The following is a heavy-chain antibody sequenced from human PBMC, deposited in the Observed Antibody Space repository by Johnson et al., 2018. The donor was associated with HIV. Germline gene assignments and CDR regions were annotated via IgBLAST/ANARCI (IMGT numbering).Heavy chain of an antibody. V-gene: IGHV3-23*04. CDR1: AFSFSKYA. CDR2: ITGSGVTT. Sequence: VQLVESGGGLVQPGGSLRVSCAASAFSFSKYAMTWVRQAPGKGLEWVSSITGSGVTTYYTNSVKGRFTISRDNSKLFLQMNSLRAEDTAVYYCATIMSYYGRGAFDIWGQGTVVTVSS. D-gene: IGHD3-10*01. J-gene: IGHJ3*02. CDR3: ATIMSYYGRGAFDI.